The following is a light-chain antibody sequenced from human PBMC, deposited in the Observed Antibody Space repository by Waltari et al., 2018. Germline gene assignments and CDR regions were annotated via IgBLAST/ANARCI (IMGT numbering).Light chain of an antibody. V-gene: IGKV1-39*01. CDR3: QQSYSTPFT. CDR2: AAS. J-gene: IGKJ3*01. Sequence: DIQMTQSPSPRSAAVGDRATIPCPASQSISSYLNWYQQKPGKDHKLLIYAASRLQSGVPSRFSSSGSGTDFTLTISSLQPEDFATYYCQQSYSTPFTFGPGTKVDIK. CDR1: QSISSY.